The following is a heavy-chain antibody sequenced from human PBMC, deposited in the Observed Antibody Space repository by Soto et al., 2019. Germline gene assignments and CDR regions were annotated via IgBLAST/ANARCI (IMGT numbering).Heavy chain of an antibody. CDR1: GYSFTNYW. Sequence: GESLKISCKGSGYSFTNYWITWVRQMPGKGLEWLGRVDPTDSYSNYSPSFQGHVTISADKSISTAYLQWSSLKASDTAMYYCARDSYYISGNSFTYYTSVMDVWGQGTTVTVSS. CDR3: ARDSYYISGNSFTYYTSVMDV. D-gene: IGHD3-10*01. J-gene: IGHJ6*02. CDR2: VDPTDSYS. V-gene: IGHV5-10-1*01.